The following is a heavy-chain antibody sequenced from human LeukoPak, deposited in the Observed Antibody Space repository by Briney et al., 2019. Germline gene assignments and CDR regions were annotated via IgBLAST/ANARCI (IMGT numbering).Heavy chain of an antibody. V-gene: IGHV1-2*02. CDR2: INPNSGGT. CDR1: GYTFTGYY. CDR3: ARDWRDATIFGVVREVYFDY. D-gene: IGHD3-3*01. J-gene: IGHJ4*02. Sequence: GASVKVSCKASGYTFTGYYMHWVRQAPGQGLEWMGWINPNSGGTNYAQKFQGRVTMTRDTSISTAYMELSRLRSDDTAVYYCARDWRDATIFGVVREVYFDYWGQGTLVPVSS.